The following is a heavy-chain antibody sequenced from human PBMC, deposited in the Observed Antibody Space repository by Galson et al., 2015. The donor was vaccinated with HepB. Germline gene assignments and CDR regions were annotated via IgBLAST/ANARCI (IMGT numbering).Heavy chain of an antibody. CDR1: GGSISSYY. CDR2: IYTSGST. D-gene: IGHD2-15*01. Sequence: TLSLTCTVSGGSISSYYWSWIRQPAGKGLEWIGRIYTSGSTNYNPSLKSRVTMSVDTSKNQFSLKLSSVTAADTAVYYCARDLPLYCSGGSCYRYYYYYGMDVWGQGTTVTVSS. V-gene: IGHV4-4*07. J-gene: IGHJ6*02. CDR3: ARDLPLYCSGGSCYRYYYYYGMDV.